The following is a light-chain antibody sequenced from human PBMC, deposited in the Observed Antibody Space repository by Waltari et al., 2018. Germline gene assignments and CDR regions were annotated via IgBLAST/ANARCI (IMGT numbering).Light chain of an antibody. CDR1: QTITNY. Sequence: DIQMTQSPSSLSASVGDRVTITCRASQTITNYLNWYQQIPGKAPKLLIYAASTLQSGVPSRFSGSGSGSDFTLTISSLEAEDAATYYCHQSSSLTWTFGQGTKVEIK. CDR2: AAS. V-gene: IGKV1-39*01. J-gene: IGKJ1*01. CDR3: HQSSSLTWT.